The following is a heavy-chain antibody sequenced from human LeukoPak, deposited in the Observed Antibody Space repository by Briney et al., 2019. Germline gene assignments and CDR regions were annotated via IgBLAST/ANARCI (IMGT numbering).Heavy chain of an antibody. Sequence: GRSLRLSCAASGFTFDDYAMHWVRQAPGKGLEWVSGISWNSGSIDYADSVKGRFTISRDDAKNSLYLQMNSLRAEDMALYYCAKDVGGELPGYYFDYWGQGTLVTVSS. J-gene: IGHJ4*02. D-gene: IGHD1-26*01. CDR2: ISWNSGSI. V-gene: IGHV3-9*03. CDR3: AKDVGGELPGYYFDY. CDR1: GFTFDDYA.